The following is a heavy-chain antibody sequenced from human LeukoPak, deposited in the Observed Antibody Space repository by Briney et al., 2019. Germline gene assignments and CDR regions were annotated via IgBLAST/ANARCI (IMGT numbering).Heavy chain of an antibody. D-gene: IGHD1-26*01. J-gene: IGHJ4*02. CDR1: GFTFSSHG. CDR3: ARDPIGELAVDY. CDR2: ISYEGSIK. Sequence: GRSLRLSCAASGFTFSSHGTDWVRQAPGKGLEWGAVISYEGSIKYYADSVKGRFTISRDNAKNSLYLRMNSLRAEDTAVYYCARDPIGELAVDYWGQGTLVTVSS. V-gene: IGHV3-30*03.